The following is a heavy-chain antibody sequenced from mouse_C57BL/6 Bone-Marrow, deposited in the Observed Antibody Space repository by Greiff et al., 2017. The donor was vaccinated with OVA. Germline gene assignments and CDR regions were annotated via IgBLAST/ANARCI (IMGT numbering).Heavy chain of an antibody. J-gene: IGHJ1*03. D-gene: IGHD2-1*01. CDR3: ARDPYGNYWYFDV. V-gene: IGHV3-6*01. CDR1: GYSITSGYY. CDR2: ISYDGSN. Sequence: EVKLVESGPGLVKPSQSLSLTCSVTGYSITSGYYWNWIRQFPGNKLEWMGYISYDGSNNYNPSLKNRISITRDTSKNQFFLKLNSVTTEDTATYYCARDPYGNYWYFDVWGTGTTVTVSS.